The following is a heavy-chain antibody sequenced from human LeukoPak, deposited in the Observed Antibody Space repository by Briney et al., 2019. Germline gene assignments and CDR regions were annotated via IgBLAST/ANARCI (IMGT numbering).Heavy chain of an antibody. CDR2: ISAYNGDT. J-gene: IGHJ4*02. V-gene: IGHV1-18*01. CDR3: ARRPIYSQGSSWYGKGVLDY. Sequence: ASVKVSCKAYGFTFTNYGVTWVRQAPGQGLEWMGWISAYNGDTKYVKQLQGRVTMTTDTSTSTAYMELRSLRSDDAAVYYCARRPIYSQGSSWYGKGVLDYWGQGTLVTVSS. CDR1: GFTFTNYG. D-gene: IGHD6-13*01.